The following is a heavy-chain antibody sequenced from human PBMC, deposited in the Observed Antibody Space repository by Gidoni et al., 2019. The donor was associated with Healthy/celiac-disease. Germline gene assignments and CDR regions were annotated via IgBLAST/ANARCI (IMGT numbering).Heavy chain of an antibody. J-gene: IGHJ4*02. CDR3: ARQGEHEYVWGSYGYYFDY. Sequence: QLQLQESGPGLVKPSETLSLTCTVSGGSLRSSSYYWGWIRQPPGKGLEWIGSIYYSGSTYYNPSLKSRVTISVDTSKNHFSLKLSSVTAADTAVYYCARQGEHEYVWGSYGYYFDYWGQGTLVTVSS. D-gene: IGHD3-16*01. CDR1: GGSLRSSSYY. V-gene: IGHV4-39*01. CDR2: IYYSGST.